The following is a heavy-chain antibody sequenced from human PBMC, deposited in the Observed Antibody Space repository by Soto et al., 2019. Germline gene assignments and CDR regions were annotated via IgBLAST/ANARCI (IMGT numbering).Heavy chain of an antibody. CDR3: AKSLQQSDILDAFDI. D-gene: IGHD4-4*01. V-gene: IGHV3-23*01. Sequence: VGSLRLSFSASGFPFNSYAMSWVRRAPGKGLEWVSAISGSGGSTYYADSVKGRFTISRDNSKNTLYLQMNSLRAEDTAVYYCAKSLQQSDILDAFDIWGQGTMVTVSS. CDR1: GFPFNSYA. J-gene: IGHJ3*02. CDR2: ISGSGGST.